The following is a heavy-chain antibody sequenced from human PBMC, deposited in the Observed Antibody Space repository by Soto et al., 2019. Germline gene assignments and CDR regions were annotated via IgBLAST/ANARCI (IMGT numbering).Heavy chain of an antibody. J-gene: IGHJ4*02. Sequence: SGPTLVNPTQTLTLTCTFSGFSLSTSGVGVGWIRQPPGKALEWLALIYWDDDKFYSPSLKSRLTITKDTSKNLVVLIMTNMDPVDTATYYCAHRPLVRGVKSAYFDYWRQASLVTVSS. CDR1: GFSLSTSGVG. V-gene: IGHV2-5*02. CDR2: IYWDDDK. CDR3: AHRPLVRGVKSAYFDY. D-gene: IGHD3-10*01.